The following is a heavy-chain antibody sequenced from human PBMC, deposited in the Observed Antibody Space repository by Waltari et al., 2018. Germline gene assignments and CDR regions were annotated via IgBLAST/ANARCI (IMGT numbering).Heavy chain of an antibody. CDR2: IKQDGSEK. D-gene: IGHD3-22*01. CDR1: GFTFSSYW. V-gene: IGHV3-7*01. J-gene: IGHJ3*02. Sequence: EVQLVESGGGLVQPGGSLRLSCAASGFTFSSYWMSWFRQAPGKGPEWVANIKQDGSEKYYVDSVKGRFTISRDNAKNSLYLQMNSLRAEDTAVYYCARDWEWLLLRTNLDAFDIWGQGTMVTVSS. CDR3: ARDWEWLLLRTNLDAFDI.